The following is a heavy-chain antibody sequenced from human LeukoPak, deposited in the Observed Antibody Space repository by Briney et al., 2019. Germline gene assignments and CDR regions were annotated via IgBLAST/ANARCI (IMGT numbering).Heavy chain of an antibody. J-gene: IGHJ4*01. CDR3: ARHRDYYDT. CDR2: IYSSGSA. V-gene: IGHV4-59*08. Sequence: SETLSLTCTVSGASINNNFGTWIRQPPGKGLEWIGYIYSSGSANYNPSLKSRVIISGDTSKNQISLNLTSVTAADTAVYFCARHRDYYDTWGHGTLVTVSS. CDR1: GASINNNF. D-gene: IGHD3-22*01.